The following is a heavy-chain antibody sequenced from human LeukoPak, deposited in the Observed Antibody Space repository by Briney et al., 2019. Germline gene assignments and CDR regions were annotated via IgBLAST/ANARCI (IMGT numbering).Heavy chain of an antibody. Sequence: ASVKVSCKASRYTLTKYGISWGPQAPGQGLEYMGWISADKGNTHYAQKLQGRVTMTTHTSASTSYMELRRLRTDDTAVYFCARSLMAAPGIDYWGQGTLVTVSS. CDR1: RYTLTKYG. CDR3: ARSLMAAPGIDY. J-gene: IGHJ4*02. CDR2: ISADKGNT. V-gene: IGHV1-18*01. D-gene: IGHD2-8*01.